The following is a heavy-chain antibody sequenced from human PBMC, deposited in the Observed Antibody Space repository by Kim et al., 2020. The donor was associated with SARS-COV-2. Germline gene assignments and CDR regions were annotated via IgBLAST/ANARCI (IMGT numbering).Heavy chain of an antibody. CDR1: GGSIRGNNW. D-gene: IGHD6-6*01. CDR3: ARAEVAARFGMDV. V-gene: IGHV4-4*02. J-gene: IGHJ6*02. Sequence: SETLSLTCAVSGGSIRGNNWWSWVRQTPGKGLEWIGEIYHTGNTKYNPSLQSRVIISVDRSKNQFSLKLSSVTAADTAVYFCARAEVAARFGMDVWGHGTTATVSS. CDR2: IYHTGNT.